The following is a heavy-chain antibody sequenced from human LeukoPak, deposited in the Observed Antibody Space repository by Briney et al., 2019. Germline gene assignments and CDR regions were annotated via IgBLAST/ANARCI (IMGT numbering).Heavy chain of an antibody. J-gene: IGHJ5*02. CDR2: IYYSGST. CDR1: GGSISSGDYY. CDR3: ARDPFPHAINYYDSSGYP. Sequence: SQTLSLTCTVSGGSISSGDYYWSWIRQPSGKGLEWIGYIYYSGSTYYNPSLKSRVTISVDTSKNQFSLKLSSVTAADTAVYYCARDPFPHAINYYDSSGYPWGQGTLVTVSS. D-gene: IGHD3-22*01. V-gene: IGHV4-30-4*08.